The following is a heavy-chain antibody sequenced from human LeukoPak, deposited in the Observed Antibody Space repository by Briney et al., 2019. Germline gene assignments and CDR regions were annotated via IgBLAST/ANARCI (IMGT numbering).Heavy chain of an antibody. J-gene: IGHJ6*03. CDR3: ARVLHSWYIYMDV. Sequence: PSETLSLTCTVSGGSISSGTYYWGWVRQPPGKGLEWIGSIYYSGSTSYNPSLKSRVTISVDTSKNQFSLKLSSVTAADTAVYYCARVLHSWYIYMDVWGKGTTVTVSS. V-gene: IGHV4-39*01. CDR1: GGSISSGTYY. CDR2: IYYSGST. D-gene: IGHD6-13*01.